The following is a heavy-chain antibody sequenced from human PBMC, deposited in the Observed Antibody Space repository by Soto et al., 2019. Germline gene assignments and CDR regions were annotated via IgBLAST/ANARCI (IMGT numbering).Heavy chain of an antibody. D-gene: IGHD3-10*01. CDR1: RFTFSTFA. Sequence: RLSCAASRFTFSTFAMTWVRQAPGKGLEWVSAISGSGGSTYYADSVKGRFTISRDNSKNTLYLQMNSLRAEDTAVYYCAKDLRYGSGPPHLFDCWGQGTLVTVSS. CDR2: ISGSGGST. J-gene: IGHJ4*02. V-gene: IGHV3-23*01. CDR3: AKDLRYGSGPPHLFDC.